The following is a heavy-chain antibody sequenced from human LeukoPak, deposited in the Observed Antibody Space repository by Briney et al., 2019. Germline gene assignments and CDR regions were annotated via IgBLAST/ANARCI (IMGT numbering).Heavy chain of an antibody. CDR1: GFTFDDYA. J-gene: IGHJ3*02. Sequence: PGGSLRLSCAASGFTFDDYAMHWVRQAPGKGLEWVSGISWNSGSIGYADSVKGRFTISRDNAKNTLYLQMNSLRAEDTAVYYCARASTGYYDSSGYHKDAFDIWGQGTMVTVSS. V-gene: IGHV3-9*01. CDR2: ISWNSGSI. CDR3: ARASTGYYDSSGYHKDAFDI. D-gene: IGHD3-22*01.